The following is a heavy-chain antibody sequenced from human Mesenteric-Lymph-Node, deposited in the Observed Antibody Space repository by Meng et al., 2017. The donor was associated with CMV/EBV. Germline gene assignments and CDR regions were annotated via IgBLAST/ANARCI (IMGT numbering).Heavy chain of an antibody. Sequence: AGLLYPSWHRAVTCAGYGGSFSGYYWNWIRQSPEKGLEWIGEINHSGSTTYNPSFTSRIIISVDTSTNQISLNMSSVTAADTAVYYCARGSSYDILTGYFDYWGQGALVTVSS. CDR1: GGSFSGYY. CDR2: INHSGST. CDR3: ARGSSYDILTGYFDY. V-gene: IGHV4-34*01. D-gene: IGHD3-9*01. J-gene: IGHJ4*02.